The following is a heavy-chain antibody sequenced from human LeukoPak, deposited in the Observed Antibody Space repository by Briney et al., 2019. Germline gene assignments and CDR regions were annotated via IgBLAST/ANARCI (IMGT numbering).Heavy chain of an antibody. CDR2: ISSSSSTI. V-gene: IGHV3-11*04. J-gene: IGHJ6*02. CDR1: GFTFSDYY. Sequence: NPGGSLRLSFAASGFTFSDYYMSWIRQAPGKGLEWVSYISSSSSTIYYADSVKGRFTISRDNAKNSLYLQMNSLRAEDTAVYYCARGFLSSWSVYGMDVWGQGTTVTVSS. CDR3: ARGFLSSWSVYGMDV. D-gene: IGHD6-13*01.